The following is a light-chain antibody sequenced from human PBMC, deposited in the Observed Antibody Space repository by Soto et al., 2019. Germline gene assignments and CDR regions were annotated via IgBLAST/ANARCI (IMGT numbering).Light chain of an antibody. CDR2: GAS. Sequence: ETVMTQSPATLSVSAGDRVTLSCRASQSVSSDLAWYQQKSGQAPRLLIFGASTRATGIPARFSGSGTGTEFTLTISRLQSEDFAVYYCQQCRNWPYTFGQGTKLEIK. CDR1: QSVSSD. CDR3: QQCRNWPYT. J-gene: IGKJ2*01. V-gene: IGKV3-15*01.